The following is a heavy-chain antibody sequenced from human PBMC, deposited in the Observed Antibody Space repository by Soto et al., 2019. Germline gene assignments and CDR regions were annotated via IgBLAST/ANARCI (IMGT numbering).Heavy chain of an antibody. J-gene: IGHJ4*02. Sequence: QITLKESGPTLVKSTQTLTLTCTFSGFSLTTDGEGVGWVRQSPGEALEWLELIYWDDDERYSPSVKTRLTITKDIARNQVVLVMTSMEPVDTGTYFCAHSRNLITEDAQVGDFDYWGQGT. CDR3: AHSRNLITEDAQVGDFDY. V-gene: IGHV2-5*02. D-gene: IGHD1-26*01. CDR1: GFSLTTDGEG. CDR2: IYWDDDE.